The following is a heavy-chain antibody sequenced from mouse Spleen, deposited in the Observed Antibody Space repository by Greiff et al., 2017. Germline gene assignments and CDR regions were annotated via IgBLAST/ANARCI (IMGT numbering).Heavy chain of an antibody. D-gene: IGHD1-2*01. Sequence: QVQLQQPGTELVKPGASVKLSCKASGYTFTSYWMHWVKQRPGPGLEWIGNINPSNGGTNYNEKFKSKATLTVDKSSSTAYMQLSSLTSEDSAVYYCARAAWYYGFLDYWGQGTTLTVSS. V-gene: IGHV1-53*01. CDR2: INPSNGGT. J-gene: IGHJ2*01. CDR1: GYTFTSYW. CDR3: ARAAWYYGFLDY.